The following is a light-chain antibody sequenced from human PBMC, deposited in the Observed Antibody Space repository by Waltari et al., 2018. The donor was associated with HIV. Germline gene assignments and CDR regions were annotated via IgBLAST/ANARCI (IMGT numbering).Light chain of an antibody. Sequence: EIVLTQSPATLSLSPGERATLSCGASQTVTSDCLAWYQQKPGLAPSLLIYDASNRATGIPDRFSGSGSGTDFTLTISRLEPEDFAVYYCQQYGSSPRTFGQGTKVEIK. CDR2: DAS. V-gene: IGKV3D-20*01. CDR1: QTVTSDC. J-gene: IGKJ1*01. CDR3: QQYGSSPRT.